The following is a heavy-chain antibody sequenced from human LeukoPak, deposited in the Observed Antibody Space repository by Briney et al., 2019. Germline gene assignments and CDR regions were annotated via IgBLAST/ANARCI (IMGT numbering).Heavy chain of an antibody. CDR3: ARDVSMRLLDPIVVVPAAIGFGY. CDR2: ISAYNGNT. V-gene: IGHV1-18*01. D-gene: IGHD2-2*01. Sequence: GSSVKVSCKASGGTFSSYAISWVRQAPGQGLEWMGWISAYNGNTNYAQKLQGRVTMTTDTSTSTAYMELRSLRSDDTAVYYCARDVSMRLLDPIVVVPAAIGFGYWGQGTLVTVSS. J-gene: IGHJ4*02. CDR1: GGTFSSYA.